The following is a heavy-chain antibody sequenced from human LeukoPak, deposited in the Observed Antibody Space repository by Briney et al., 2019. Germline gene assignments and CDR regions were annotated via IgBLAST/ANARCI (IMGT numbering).Heavy chain of an antibody. CDR1: GYSFTSYW. Sequence: GESLKISCKGSGYSFTSYWIGWVRQMPGKGLEWMGIIYPGDSDTRYSPSFQGQVTISADKSISTAYLQWSSLKASDTAMYYCARRDYYDSSGYYLHYWGQGTLVTVSS. D-gene: IGHD3-22*01. V-gene: IGHV5-51*01. CDR2: IYPGDSDT. J-gene: IGHJ4*02. CDR3: ARRDYYDSSGYYLHY.